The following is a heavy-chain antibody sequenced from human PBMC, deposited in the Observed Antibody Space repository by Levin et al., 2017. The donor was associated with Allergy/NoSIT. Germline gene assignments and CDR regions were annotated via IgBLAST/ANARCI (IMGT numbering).Heavy chain of an antibody. CDR3: ARRVAAARFDP. V-gene: IGHV4-39*01. D-gene: IGHD2-15*01. CDR2: IYYSGYT. Sequence: SQTLSLPCTVSGGSIISDDYYWAWIRQPPGKGLEWIAKIYYSGYTYYNPSLKSRVTISADTSKNQFSLTLRSVTAADTALYYCARRVAAARFDPWGHGTLVTVSS. CDR1: GGSIISDDYY. J-gene: IGHJ5*02.